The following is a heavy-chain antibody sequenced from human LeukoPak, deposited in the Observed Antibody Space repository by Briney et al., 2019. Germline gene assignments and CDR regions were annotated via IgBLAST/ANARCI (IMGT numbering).Heavy chain of an antibody. V-gene: IGHV4-34*01. J-gene: IGHJ4*02. CDR3: ARQSGFSFDY. D-gene: IGHD5-12*01. CDR2: INHSGST. Sequence: PSETLSLTCAVYGGSFSGYYWSWIRQPPGKGLEWIGEINHSGSTNYNPSLKSRVTISVDTSKNQLSLKLSSVTAADTAVYYCARQSGFSFDYWGQGTLVTVSS. CDR1: GGSFSGYY.